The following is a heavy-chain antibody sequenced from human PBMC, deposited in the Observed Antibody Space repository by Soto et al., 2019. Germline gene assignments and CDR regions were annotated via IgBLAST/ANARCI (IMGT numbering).Heavy chain of an antibody. D-gene: IGHD3-16*02. CDR1: GFTFSSYA. J-gene: IGHJ6*02. Sequence: GGSLRLSCAASGFTFSSYAMHWVRQAPGKGLEWVAVISYDGSNKYYADSVKGRFTISRDNSKNTLYLQMNSLRAEDTAVYYCARDIQAVWGSYPQSHYYGMDVWGQGTTVTVSS. CDR2: ISYDGSNK. CDR3: ARDIQAVWGSYPQSHYYGMDV. V-gene: IGHV3-30-3*01.